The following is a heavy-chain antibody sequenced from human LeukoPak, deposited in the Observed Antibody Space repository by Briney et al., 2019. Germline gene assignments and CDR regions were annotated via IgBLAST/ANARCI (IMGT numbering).Heavy chain of an antibody. J-gene: IGHJ4*02. CDR1: GGSISSSSYY. V-gene: IGHV4-39*07. Sequence: SETLSLTCTVSGGSISSSSYYWGWIRQPPGKGLEWIGSIHYSGSTYYNPSLKSRVTISVDTSKNQFSLKLSSVTAADTAVYYCARGRRQLELRGDFDYWGQGTLVTVSS. D-gene: IGHD1-26*01. CDR2: IHYSGST. CDR3: ARGRRQLELRGDFDY.